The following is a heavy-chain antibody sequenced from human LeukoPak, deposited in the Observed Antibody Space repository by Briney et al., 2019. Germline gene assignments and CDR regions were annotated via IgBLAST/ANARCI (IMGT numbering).Heavy chain of an antibody. CDR2: MNPNSGNT. V-gene: IGHV1-8*01. D-gene: IGHD2-2*01. J-gene: IGHJ4*02. CDR3: ARGWVPAAMRTGRTKYYFDY. Sequence: AASVKVSCTASGYTFTSYDINWVRQATGQGLEWMGWMNPNSGNTGYAQKFQGRVTMTRNTSISTAYMELSSLRSEDTAVYYCARGWVPAAMRTGRTKYYFDYWGQGTLVTVSS. CDR1: GYTFTSYD.